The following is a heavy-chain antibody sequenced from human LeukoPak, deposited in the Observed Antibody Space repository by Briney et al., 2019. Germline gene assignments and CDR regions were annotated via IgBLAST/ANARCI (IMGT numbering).Heavy chain of an antibody. D-gene: IGHD2/OR15-2a*01. CDR3: ATEAGSTTWYSSRFDY. V-gene: IGHV3-15*01. Sequence: GGSLRLSCAASGFTFSYAWMSWVRQPPGKGLEWVGRIKSKADGGTADYAAPVKGRFTISRDDSKNTLYLQMNSLKIEDTAVYYCATEAGSTTWYSSRFDYWGQGTLVTVSS. J-gene: IGHJ4*02. CDR1: GFTFSYAW. CDR2: IKSKADGGTA.